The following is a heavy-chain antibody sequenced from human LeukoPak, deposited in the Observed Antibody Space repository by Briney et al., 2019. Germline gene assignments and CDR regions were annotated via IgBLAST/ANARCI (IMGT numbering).Heavy chain of an antibody. CDR3: ARGPIFGSGSYFDD. J-gene: IGHJ4*02. V-gene: IGHV1-8*01. D-gene: IGHD3-10*01. CDR2: MNPNSGNT. Sequence: ASVKVSCKASGYTFTSHDINWGRQASGQGLEWMGWMNPNSGNTGYAQKFQGRVTMTRSTSISTAYMELSSLRSEDTAVYYCARGPIFGSGSYFDDWGQGTLVTVSS. CDR1: GYTFTSHD.